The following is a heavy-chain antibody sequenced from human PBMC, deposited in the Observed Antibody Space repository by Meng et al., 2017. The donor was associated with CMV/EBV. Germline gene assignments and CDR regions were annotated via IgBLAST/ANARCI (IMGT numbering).Heavy chain of an antibody. CDR1: GGSVSSGSYY. CDR2: IYYSGST. CDR3: ARAHPYYDYVWGSYRSRGAFDI. J-gene: IGHJ3*02. D-gene: IGHD3-16*02. V-gene: IGHV4-61*01. Sequence: SETLSLTCTVSGGSVSSGSYYWSWIRQPPGKGLEWIGYIYYSGSTNYTPSLKSRVTISVDTSKNQFSLKLSSVTAADTAVYYCARAHPYYDYVWGSYRSRGAFDIWGQGTMVTVSS.